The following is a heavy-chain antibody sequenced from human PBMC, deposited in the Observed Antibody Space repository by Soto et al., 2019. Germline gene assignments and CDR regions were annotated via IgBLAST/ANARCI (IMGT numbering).Heavy chain of an antibody. CDR1: GFTFSSYS. J-gene: IGHJ3*02. V-gene: IGHV3-21*01. CDR2: ISSSSSYI. Sequence: PGESLKISCAASGFTFSSYSMNWVRQAPGKGLEWVSSISSSSSYIYYADSVKGRFTISRDNAKNSLYLQMNSLRAEDTAVYYCARDLVLNSQWLGPGAFDIWGQGTMVTVSS. D-gene: IGHD6-19*01. CDR3: ARDLVLNSQWLGPGAFDI.